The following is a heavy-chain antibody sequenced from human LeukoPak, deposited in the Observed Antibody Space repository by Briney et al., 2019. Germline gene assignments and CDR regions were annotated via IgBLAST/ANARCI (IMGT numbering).Heavy chain of an antibody. D-gene: IGHD4-17*01. Sequence: GGSLRLSCAASGFTFSSYAMSWVRQAPGKGLEWVSAISGSGGSTYYADSVKGRFTISRDNSKNTLYLQMNSLRAEDTAVYYCAKVFYFQHDYGDYFDHWGQGTLVTVSP. J-gene: IGHJ4*02. CDR3: AKVFYFQHDYGDYFDH. V-gene: IGHV3-23*01. CDR1: GFTFSSYA. CDR2: ISGSGGST.